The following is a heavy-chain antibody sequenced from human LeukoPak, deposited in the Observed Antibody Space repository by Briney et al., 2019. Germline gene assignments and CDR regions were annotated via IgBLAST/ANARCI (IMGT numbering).Heavy chain of an antibody. V-gene: IGHV4-61*02. J-gene: IGHJ3*02. CDR1: GGSLSSGSYY. CDR3: ARVLGFGMGAFDI. D-gene: IGHD3-10*01. Sequence: SETLSLTCTVSGGSLSSGSYYWSWIRQPAGRGLEWIGRIYTSGSTNYNPSLKSRVTISVDTSKNQFSLKLSSVTAADTAMYYCARVLGFGMGAFDIWGQGTMVTVSS. CDR2: IYTSGST.